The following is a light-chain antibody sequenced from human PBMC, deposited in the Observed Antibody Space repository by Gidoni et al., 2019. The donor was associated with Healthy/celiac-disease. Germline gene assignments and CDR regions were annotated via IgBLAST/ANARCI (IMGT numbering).Light chain of an antibody. Sequence: IVLTQSPGTLSLAPGERATLSCRASQSVSSSDLAWYQQKPGQAPRLLIYGASSRATGIPDRVSGSGSGTDFTLTISRLEPEDFAVYYCQQYGSAPNTFGQGTKLEIK. J-gene: IGKJ2*01. CDR1: QSVSSSD. CDR3: QQYGSAPNT. CDR2: GAS. V-gene: IGKV3-20*01.